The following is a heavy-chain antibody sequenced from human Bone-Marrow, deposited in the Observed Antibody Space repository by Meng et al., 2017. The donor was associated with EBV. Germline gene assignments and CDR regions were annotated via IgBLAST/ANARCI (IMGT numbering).Heavy chain of an antibody. CDR3: ARCPGYGSSCVFDY. D-gene: IGHD6-13*01. J-gene: IGHJ4*03. V-gene: IGHV1-18*01. CDR2: IRAYNGNT. CDR1: GYTFTSYG. Sequence: QVQLVQPGXEVKQXXXAAKVSCXASGYTFTSYGISWVRQAPGQVLEWMGWIRAYNGNTNYAQKLQGRVTMTTDTSASTDYMELRSLRSDDTAVYYCARCPGYGSSCVFDYWGHGTLVTVSS.